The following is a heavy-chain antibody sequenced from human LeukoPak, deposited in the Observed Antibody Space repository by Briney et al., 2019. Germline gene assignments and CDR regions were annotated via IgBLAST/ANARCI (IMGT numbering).Heavy chain of an antibody. Sequence: GRSLRLSCAASGFTLSSYAMHWVRQAPGKGLEWVAVISYDGSIKNYADSVKGRFTISRDNAKNSLYLQMNSLRAEDTAVYYCAELGITMIGGVWGKGTTVTISS. CDR2: ISYDGSIK. CDR3: AELGITMIGGV. J-gene: IGHJ6*04. CDR1: GFTLSSYA. V-gene: IGHV3-30*04. D-gene: IGHD3-10*02.